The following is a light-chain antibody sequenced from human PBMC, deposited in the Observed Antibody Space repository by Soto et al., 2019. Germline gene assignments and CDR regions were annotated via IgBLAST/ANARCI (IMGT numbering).Light chain of an antibody. Sequence: EIVLTQSPDTLALSPGERATLSCRASQSVTSNYLAWYQQKPGQAPRLLIFGISSRATGIPDRFSGSGSGTDFTHTIARLEPEDFAVYSCQQYGSSYAFGQETKLEIK. V-gene: IGKV3-20*01. CDR3: QQYGSSYA. J-gene: IGKJ2*01. CDR2: GIS. CDR1: QSVTSNY.